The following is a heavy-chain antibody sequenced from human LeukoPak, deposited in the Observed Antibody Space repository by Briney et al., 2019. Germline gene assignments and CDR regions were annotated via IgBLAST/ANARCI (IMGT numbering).Heavy chain of an antibody. V-gene: IGHV4-34*01. Sequence: SETLSLTYAVYGGSFSGYYWSWIRQPPGKGLEWIGEINHSGSTNYNPSLKSRVTISVDTSKNQFSLKLSSVTAADTAVYYCASLIRDGYNSFDYWGQGTLVTVSS. CDR1: GGSFSGYY. CDR2: INHSGST. J-gene: IGHJ4*02. CDR3: ASLIRDGYNSFDY. D-gene: IGHD5-24*01.